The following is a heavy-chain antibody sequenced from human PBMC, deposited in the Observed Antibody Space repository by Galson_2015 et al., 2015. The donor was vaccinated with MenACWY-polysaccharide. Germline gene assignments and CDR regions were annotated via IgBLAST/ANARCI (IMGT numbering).Heavy chain of an antibody. Sequence: SLRLSFAASGFNFRGNGMHWVRQAPGKGLEWVALIRNDEISKHYIDAVKGRFTISRDNSKNTLYLQMNSLRPEDTAVYYCARNPSRLDIAAASHWGQGALVTVSS. CDR1: GFNFRGNG. V-gene: IGHV3-30*02. CDR2: IRNDEISK. D-gene: IGHD6-13*01. J-gene: IGHJ4*02. CDR3: ARNPSRLDIAAASH.